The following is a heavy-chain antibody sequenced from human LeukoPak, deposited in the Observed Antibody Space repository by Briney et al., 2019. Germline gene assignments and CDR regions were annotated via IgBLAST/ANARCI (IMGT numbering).Heavy chain of an antibody. CDR3: ARERGWYPSFYFDY. J-gene: IGHJ4*02. Sequence: ASVKVSCKASGYTFTGYYMHWVRQAPGQGLEWMGRINPNSGGTNYAQKLQGRVTMTRDTSISTAYMELSRLRSDDTAVYYYARERGWYPSFYFDYWGQGTLVTVSS. CDR2: INPNSGGT. CDR1: GYTFTGYY. D-gene: IGHD6-19*01. V-gene: IGHV1-2*06.